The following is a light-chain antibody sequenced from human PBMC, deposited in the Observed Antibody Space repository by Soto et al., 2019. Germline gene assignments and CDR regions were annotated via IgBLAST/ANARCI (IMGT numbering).Light chain of an antibody. CDR1: QSISSY. V-gene: IGKV1-39*01. J-gene: IGKJ1*01. CDR2: AAS. CDR3: QHITTWT. Sequence: DIQMTQSPSSLSASVGDRVTITCRASQSISSYLNWYQQKPGKAPKLLIYAASSLQSGVPSRFSGSGSGTDFTLTISSLQPEDFATYSCQHITTWTFGQGTKVDIK.